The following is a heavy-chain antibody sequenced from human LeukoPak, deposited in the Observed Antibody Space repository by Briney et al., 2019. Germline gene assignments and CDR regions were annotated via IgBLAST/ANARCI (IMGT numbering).Heavy chain of an antibody. J-gene: IGHJ5*02. CDR1: GGSISSYY. D-gene: IGHD3-10*01. CDR2: IYYSGST. CDR3: ARGRFGELSWFDP. Sequence: SETLSLTCTVSGGSISSYYWSWIRQPPGKGLEWSGYIYYSGSTNYNPSLKSRVTISVDTSKNQFSLKLSSVTAADTAVYYCARGRFGELSWFDPWGQGTLVTASS. V-gene: IGHV4-59*01.